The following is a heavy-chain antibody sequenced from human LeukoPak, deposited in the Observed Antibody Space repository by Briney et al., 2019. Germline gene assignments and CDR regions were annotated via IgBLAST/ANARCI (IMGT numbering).Heavy chain of an antibody. D-gene: IGHD1-26*01. Sequence: GGSLRLSCAASGFTFSSYWMSWVRRAPGKGLEWVANIKQDGSEKYYVDSVKGRFTISRDNSKNTLYLKMNSLRAEDTAVYYCAKGHGWEASYYYYYMDVWGKGTTVTISS. J-gene: IGHJ6*03. V-gene: IGHV3-7*01. CDR2: IKQDGSEK. CDR1: GFTFSSYW. CDR3: AKGHGWEASYYYYYMDV.